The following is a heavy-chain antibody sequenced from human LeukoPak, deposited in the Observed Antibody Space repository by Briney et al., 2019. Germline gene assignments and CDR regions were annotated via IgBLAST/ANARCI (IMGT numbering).Heavy chain of an antibody. CDR3: ARFFRDGYRGGGY. V-gene: IGHV4-39*07. CDR2: IYYSGTT. Sequence: SETLSLTCTVSGGLISISTYYWGWIRQPPGKGLEWIGSIYYSGTTHYNPSLKSRVTIAVDTSKNQFSLKLISVTAADTAVYYCARFFRDGYRGGGYWGQGTLVTVSS. CDR1: GGLISISTYY. D-gene: IGHD5-24*01. J-gene: IGHJ4*02.